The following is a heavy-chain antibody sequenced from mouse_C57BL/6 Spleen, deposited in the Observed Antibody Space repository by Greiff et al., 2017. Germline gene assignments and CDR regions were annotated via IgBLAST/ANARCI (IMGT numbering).Heavy chain of an antibody. Sequence: LQESGPGLVKPSQSLSLTCSVTGYSITSGYYWNWIRQFPGNKLEWMGYISYDGSNNYNPSLKNRISITRDTSKNQFFLKLNSVTTEDTATYYCARDLGYYGSSYNFDYWGQGTTLTVSS. V-gene: IGHV3-6*01. D-gene: IGHD1-1*01. CDR2: ISYDGSN. CDR1: GYSITSGYY. CDR3: ARDLGYYGSSYNFDY. J-gene: IGHJ2*01.